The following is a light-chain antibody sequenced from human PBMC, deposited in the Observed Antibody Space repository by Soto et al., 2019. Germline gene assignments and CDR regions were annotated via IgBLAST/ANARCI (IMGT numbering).Light chain of an antibody. CDR1: QAVSTNN. CDR2: GAS. V-gene: IGKV3-20*01. CDR3: HQYGHSPYT. J-gene: IGKJ2*01. Sequence: IVLTQSPGTLSLSPGERATLSCRASQAVSTNNLAWYQQKPGQAPRLLIFGASSRATGIPDRFSGSGSGTDFTLTISKLEPEDVAVFFCHQYGHSPYTFGQGTKLEIK.